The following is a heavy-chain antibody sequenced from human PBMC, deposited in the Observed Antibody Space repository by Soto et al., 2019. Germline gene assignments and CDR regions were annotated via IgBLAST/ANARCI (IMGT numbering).Heavy chain of an antibody. J-gene: IGHJ6*02. Sequence: EVQLVESGGGLVQPGGSLRLSCAASGFTFSSYSMNWVRQAPGKGLEWVSYISSSSSTIYYADSVKGRFTISRDNANNSVDLQIASFVDEDTVLYYGVKEGVGWSYRYSGYYVIDVWCLGPRVTVS. V-gene: IGHV3-48*02. CDR1: GFTFSSYS. D-gene: IGHD3-16*02. CDR3: VKEGVGWSYRYSGYYVIDV. CDR2: ISSSSSTI.